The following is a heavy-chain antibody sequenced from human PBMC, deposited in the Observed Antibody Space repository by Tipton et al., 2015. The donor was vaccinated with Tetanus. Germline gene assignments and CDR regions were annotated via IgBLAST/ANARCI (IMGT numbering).Heavy chain of an antibody. J-gene: IGHJ6*02. CDR1: GFTFDDYA. D-gene: IGHD2-15*01. CDR3: SKDSGSHSYYYYYGMDV. CDR2: ISWNSGRI. V-gene: IGHV3-9*01. Sequence: SLRLSCAASGFTFDDYAMHWVRQAPGKGLEWVSGISWNSGRIGYADSVKGRFTISRDNAKNSLYLQMDSLRAEDTALYYCSKDSGSHSYYYYYGMDVWGQGTTVTVPS.